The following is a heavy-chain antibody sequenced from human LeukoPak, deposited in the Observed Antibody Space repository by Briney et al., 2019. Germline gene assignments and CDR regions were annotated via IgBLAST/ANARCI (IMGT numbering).Heavy chain of an antibody. CDR2: ISPSRGSI. J-gene: IGHJ4*02. D-gene: IGHD2-21*01. V-gene: IGHV3-48*01. CDR3: ARDRDWAFDY. Sequence: GGSLRLSCAASGFTFSDYTLNWVRQAPGKGLEWLSYISPSRGSIAYADSVKGRFTISSYSAKNSVYLQINNLRAEDTAVYYCARDRDWAFDYWGQGILVTVSS. CDR1: GFTFSDYT.